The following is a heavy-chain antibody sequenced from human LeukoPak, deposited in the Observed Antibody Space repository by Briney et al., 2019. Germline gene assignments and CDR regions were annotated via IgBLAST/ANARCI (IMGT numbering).Heavy chain of an antibody. CDR3: ARFSMAIFGVVILSLLPDY. V-gene: IGHV4-39*07. CDR1: GGSISSSSYY. CDR2: IYYSGST. Sequence: SETLSLTCTVSGGSISSSSYYWGWIRQPPGKGLEWIGSIYYSGSTYYNPSLKSRVTISVDTSKNQFSLKLSSVTAADTAVYYCARFSMAIFGVVILSLLPDYWGQGTLVTVSS. D-gene: IGHD3-3*01. J-gene: IGHJ4*02.